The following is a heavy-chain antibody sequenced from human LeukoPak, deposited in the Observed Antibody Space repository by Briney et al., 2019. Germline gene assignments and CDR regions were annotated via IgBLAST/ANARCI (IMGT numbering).Heavy chain of an antibody. CDR3: ARLPLGAFGEVLNFDC. J-gene: IGHJ4*02. V-gene: IGHV4-38-2*02. CDR1: GYSISSGYY. D-gene: IGHD3-10*01. Sequence: SETLSLTCTVSGYSISSGYYWGWIRQPPGKGLEWIGDINDSGTTKYNPTLKSRVTISIDTSKNQFSLKVKSVTAADTAVYYCARLPLGAFGEVLNFDCWGQGTLVTVSS. CDR2: INDSGTT.